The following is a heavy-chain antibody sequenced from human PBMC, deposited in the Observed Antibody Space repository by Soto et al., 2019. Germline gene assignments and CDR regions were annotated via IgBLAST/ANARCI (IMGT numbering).Heavy chain of an antibody. D-gene: IGHD3-10*01. CDR1: GFAFDQYW. CDR3: TRGPRPSSIGTGAL. Sequence: GGSLRLSCVASGFAFDQYWMHWVRQAAGKGLEWVSRISDDGARIDYADFAKGRFTIARDNAKNTLFLQMRSSRGEDTAVYYCTRGPRPSSIGTGALWGRGALVTVSS. CDR2: ISDDGARI. J-gene: IGHJ4*02. V-gene: IGHV3-74*01.